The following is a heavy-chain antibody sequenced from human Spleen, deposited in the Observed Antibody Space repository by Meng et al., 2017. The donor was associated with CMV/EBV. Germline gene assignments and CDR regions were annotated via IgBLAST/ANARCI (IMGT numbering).Heavy chain of an antibody. CDR2: IHSGGST. CDR3: ARWGLVSSAIDY. Sequence: RLSCAASGFTVSSSYMSWVRQAPGKGLEWVSVIHSGGSTYYADSVKGRFTISRDNSKNTLYLQMNSLRAEDTAVYYCARWGLVSSAIDYWGQGTLVTV. V-gene: IGHV3-53*01. D-gene: IGHD3-22*01. CDR1: GFTVSSSY. J-gene: IGHJ4*02.